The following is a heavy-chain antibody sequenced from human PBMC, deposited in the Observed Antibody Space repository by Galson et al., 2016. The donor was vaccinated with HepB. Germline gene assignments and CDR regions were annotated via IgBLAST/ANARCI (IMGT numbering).Heavy chain of an antibody. D-gene: IGHD4-17*01. V-gene: IGHV3-30*04. CDR2: ISYDGNNK. J-gene: IGHJ3*02. Sequence: SLRLSCAASGFTFSSYAMHWVRQAPGKGLEWVADISYDGNNKYYADSVKGRLTISRDNSRNMVYLEMNSLRPEDTAVYYCARDPYGDNDAFDIWGQGTMVSVSS. CDR1: GFTFSSYA. CDR3: ARDPYGDNDAFDI.